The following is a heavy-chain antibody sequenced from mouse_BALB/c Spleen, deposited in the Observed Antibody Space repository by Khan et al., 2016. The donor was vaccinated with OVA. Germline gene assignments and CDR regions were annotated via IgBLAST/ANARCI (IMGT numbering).Heavy chain of an antibody. CDR3: ARGYGGDFDY. J-gene: IGHJ2*01. Sequence: EVQLVESGPGLVKPSQSLSLTCTVTGYSITSDYAWNWIRQFPGNKLEWMGFISYSGNTNYNPSLKSRISITRDKSKNQFFLQLNSVTTEDTATYYCARGYGGDFDYWGQGTTLTVSS. CDR1: GYSITSDYA. V-gene: IGHV3-2*02. D-gene: IGHD1-1*02. CDR2: ISYSGNT.